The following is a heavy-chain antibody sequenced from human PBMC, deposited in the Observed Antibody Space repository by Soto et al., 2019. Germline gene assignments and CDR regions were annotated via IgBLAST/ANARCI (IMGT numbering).Heavy chain of an antibody. D-gene: IGHD6-19*01. J-gene: IGHJ4*02. Sequence: PGGSLRLSCAASGFTFSFYTMNWVRQTPGKGLEWLAYISRGASSIYYADSVKGRFTVSRDNANNSLSLQLKSLRREDTAVYYCVREGGDLRGSGVFDYWGQGTLVTVST. CDR2: ISRGASSI. CDR1: GFTFSFYT. CDR3: VREGGDLRGSGVFDY. V-gene: IGHV3-48*01.